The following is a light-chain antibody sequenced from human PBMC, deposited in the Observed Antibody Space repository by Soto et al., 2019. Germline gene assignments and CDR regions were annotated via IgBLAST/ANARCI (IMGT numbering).Light chain of an antibody. V-gene: IGKV3-20*01. CDR1: QSVSSSY. J-gene: IGKJ1*01. Sequence: EILLTQSPGTLSLSPGERATLSCRASQSVSSSYLAWYQQKPGQAPRLLIYGESSRATGIPDRFSGSGSGTDLTLTISRLEPEDFAVYYCQKYGSSPWTXGRGTKVDIK. CDR2: GES. CDR3: QKYGSSPWT.